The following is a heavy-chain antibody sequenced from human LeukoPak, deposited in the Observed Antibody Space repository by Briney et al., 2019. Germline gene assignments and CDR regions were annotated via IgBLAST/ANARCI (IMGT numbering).Heavy chain of an antibody. J-gene: IGHJ5*02. V-gene: IGHV1-2*02. CDR2: INPNSGGT. D-gene: IGHD6-19*01. Sequence: ASVKVSCTASGFTFTGYYMHWVRQAPGQGLEWMGWINPNSGGTNYAQKFQGRVTMTRDTSITTAYMELTSLRSDDTAVYYCARVPLIRQWLVPVNWFDPWGQGTLVTVSS. CDR3: ARVPLIRQWLVPVNWFDP. CDR1: GFTFTGYY.